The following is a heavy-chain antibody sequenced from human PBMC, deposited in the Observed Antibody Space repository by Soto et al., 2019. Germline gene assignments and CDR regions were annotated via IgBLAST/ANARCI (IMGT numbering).Heavy chain of an antibody. CDR2: ISAYSGDT. V-gene: IGHV1-18*01. CDR3: ARSRGYCSGGSCYFDF. CDR1: GYSFTSYA. Sequence: VKVSCKASGYSFTSYAISWVRQAPGQGLEWMGWISAYSGDTNYAQKLQGRVTMLTDTSTSTAFMEVTSLRSDDTAVYYCARSRGYCSGGSCYFDFWGQGTLVTVSS. D-gene: IGHD2-15*01. J-gene: IGHJ4*02.